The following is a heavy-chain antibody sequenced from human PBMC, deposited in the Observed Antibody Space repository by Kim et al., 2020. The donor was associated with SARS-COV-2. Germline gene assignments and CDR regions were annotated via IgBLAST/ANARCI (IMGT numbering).Heavy chain of an antibody. CDR2: INHSGST. V-gene: IGHV4-34*01. CDR1: GGSFSGYY. CDR3: ARVRRGQTFVYYYYYGMDV. D-gene: IGHD3-10*01. Sequence: SETLSLTCAVYGGSFSGYYWSWIRQPPGKALEWIGEINHSGSTNYNPSLKSRVTISVDTSKNQFSLKLSSVTAADTAVYYCARVRRGQTFVYYYYYGMDVWGQGTTVTVSS. J-gene: IGHJ6*02.